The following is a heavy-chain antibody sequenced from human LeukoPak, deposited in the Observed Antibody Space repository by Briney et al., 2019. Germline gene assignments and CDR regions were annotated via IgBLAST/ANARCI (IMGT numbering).Heavy chain of an antibody. V-gene: IGHV3-30*18. CDR2: ISYDGRTI. J-gene: IGHJ2*01. Sequence: GGSLRLSCAASGFTFSTYGMHWVRQAPGKGLEWVAVISYDGRTIHYADSVKGRFTISRDNPKHTLYLQMNSLRPEDTAVYYCAKEYSSGWSYWYFDLWGRGTLVTVSS. CDR3: AKEYSSGWSYWYFDL. D-gene: IGHD6-19*01. CDR1: GFTFSTYG.